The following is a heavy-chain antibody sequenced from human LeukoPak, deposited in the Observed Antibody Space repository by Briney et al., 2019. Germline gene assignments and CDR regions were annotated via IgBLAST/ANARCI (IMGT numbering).Heavy chain of an antibody. Sequence: PSETLSLTCTVSGGSISSSNSYWGWIRQPPGKGLEWIGTLSYNGSTYYNPSLKSRITISVDTSKSQFSLRLSSVTAADTALYYCARHIQGANVCDYWGQGTLVTVPS. CDR1: GGSISSSNSY. D-gene: IGHD2-21*01. CDR3: ARHIQGANVCDY. V-gene: IGHV4-39*01. J-gene: IGHJ4*02. CDR2: LSYNGST.